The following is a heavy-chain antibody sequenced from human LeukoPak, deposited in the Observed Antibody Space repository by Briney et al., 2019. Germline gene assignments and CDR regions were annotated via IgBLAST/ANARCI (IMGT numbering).Heavy chain of an antibody. Sequence: SETLSLTCAVYGGSFSGYYWSWIRQPPGKGLEWIGEINHSGSTNYNPSLKSRVTIPVDTSKNQFSLKLSSVTAADTAVYYCARGIAAAVYNWFDPWGQGTLVTVSS. CDR2: INHSGST. CDR3: ARGIAAAVYNWFDP. D-gene: IGHD6-13*01. CDR1: GGSFSGYY. V-gene: IGHV4-34*01. J-gene: IGHJ5*02.